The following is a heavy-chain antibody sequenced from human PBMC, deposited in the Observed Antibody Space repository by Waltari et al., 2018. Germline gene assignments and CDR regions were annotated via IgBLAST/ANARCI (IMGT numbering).Heavy chain of an antibody. CDR1: ASTFHTYW. CDR2: ISSDGNIA. Sequence: EVPVVESGGGLAQPGGSMSLSCAAPASTFHTYWMHWVRQAPGQGLVWVSHISSDGNIANYADSVKGRFTISRDNAKNTLFLQMNSLRVEDTAVYYCTTSHNYTTFDIWGQGTVVTVSS. D-gene: IGHD3-3*01. J-gene: IGHJ3*02. CDR3: TTSHNYTTFDI. V-gene: IGHV3-74*01.